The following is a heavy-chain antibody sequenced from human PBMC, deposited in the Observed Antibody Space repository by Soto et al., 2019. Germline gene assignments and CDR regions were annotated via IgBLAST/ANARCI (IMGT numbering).Heavy chain of an antibody. CDR2: ISAYNGNT. CDR3: ARAPLGIIVAPDF. V-gene: IGHV1-18*01. Sequence: ASVKVSCKASGYTFTSYGISWVRQAPGQGLEWMGWISAYNGNTKYAQELQGRVTVSTDTSITTTYMELSSLTSDDTAVYYCARAPLGIIVAPDFWGQGTLVTVSS. CDR1: GYTFTSYG. D-gene: IGHD3-22*01. J-gene: IGHJ4*02.